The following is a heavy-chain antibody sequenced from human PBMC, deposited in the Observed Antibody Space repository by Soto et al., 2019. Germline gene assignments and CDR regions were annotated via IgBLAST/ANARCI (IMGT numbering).Heavy chain of an antibody. CDR2: INTSGGRT. CDR1: GFTFSSYG. J-gene: IGHJ4*02. Sequence: PGGSLRLSCAASGFTFSSYGMSWVRQAPGKGLEWVSAINTSGGRTYYADSVKGRFTISRDNSNNTLYLQMNSLRAEDTAVYYCAKGYGSGTFRYDYWGQGTLVTVSS. CDR3: AKGYGSGTFRYDY. V-gene: IGHV3-23*01. D-gene: IGHD3-10*01.